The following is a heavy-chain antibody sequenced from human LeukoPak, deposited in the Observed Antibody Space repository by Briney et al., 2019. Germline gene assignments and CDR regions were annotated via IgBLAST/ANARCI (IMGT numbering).Heavy chain of an antibody. J-gene: IGHJ4*01. CDR1: GFTFDDYG. CDR3: ARARWYSDSTRFDY. Sequence: PGGSLRLSCAASGFTFDDYGMSWVRQAPGKGLEWVANIKQDGSDKDYVDSVRGRFIISRDNARNSLSLRMNSLRVDDTAVYYCARARWYSDSTRFDYWGQGILVTVSS. D-gene: IGHD4-11*01. CDR2: IKQDGSDK. V-gene: IGHV3-7*01.